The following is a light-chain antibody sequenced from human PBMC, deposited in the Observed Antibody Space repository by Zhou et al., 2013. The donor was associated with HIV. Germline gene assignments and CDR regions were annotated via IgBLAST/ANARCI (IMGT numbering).Light chain of an antibody. CDR2: AAS. Sequence: EIVLTQSPGTLSLSPGERATLSCRASQSVSSSYLAWYQQKPGQAPRLVIYAASSRATGIPDRFSGSGSGTDFTLTISRLETEDFAVYYCQQYDSSPYTFGQGTKLEIK. V-gene: IGKV3-20*01. CDR1: QSVSSSY. CDR3: QQYDSSPYT. J-gene: IGKJ2*01.